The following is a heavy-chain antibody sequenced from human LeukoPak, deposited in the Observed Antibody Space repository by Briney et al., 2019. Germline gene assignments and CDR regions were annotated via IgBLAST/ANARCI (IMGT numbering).Heavy chain of an antibody. J-gene: IGHJ4*02. V-gene: IGHV3-48*01. CDR3: ARGRGSGNRFDY. CDR2: VSSSSSTI. Sequence: KTGGSLRLSCAASGFIFSNYNMNWVRQAPGKGLEWVSYVSSSSSTINYADSVKGRFTISRDNAKNSLSLQMNSLRAEDTAEYYCARGRGSGNRFDYWGQGTLVTVPS. D-gene: IGHD2-15*01. CDR1: GFIFSNYN.